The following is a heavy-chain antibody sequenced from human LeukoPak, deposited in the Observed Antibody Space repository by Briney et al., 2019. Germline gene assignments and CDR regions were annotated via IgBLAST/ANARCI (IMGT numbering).Heavy chain of an antibody. D-gene: IGHD5-24*01. V-gene: IGHV3-30*02. CDR3: AKAFLLMAAPAFDY. Sequence: GGSLRLSCAASGFTFSSCGMHWVRQAPGKGLEWVAFIRYDGSNKYYADSVKGRFTISRDNSKNTLYLQMNSLRAEDTAVYYCAKAFLLMAAPAFDYWGQGTLVTVSS. CDR2: IRYDGSNK. CDR1: GFTFSSCG. J-gene: IGHJ4*02.